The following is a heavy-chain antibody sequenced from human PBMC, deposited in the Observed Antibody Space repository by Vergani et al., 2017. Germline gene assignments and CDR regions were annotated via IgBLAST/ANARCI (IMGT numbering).Heavy chain of an antibody. J-gene: IGHJ2*01. CDR1: GFTFDDYA. CDR2: ISWDGGST. Sequence: EVQLVESGGVVVQPGGSLRLSCEASGFTFDDYAMHWVRQPPGKGLEWVSLISWDGGSTYYADSMKGRFTISRDTSKNSLSLQMYSLKAEDNALCYCAKPTMVRGVITNWYVDLWCRGTLVTVSS. CDR3: AKPTMVRGVITNWYVDL. V-gene: IGHV3-43D*04. D-gene: IGHD3-10*01.